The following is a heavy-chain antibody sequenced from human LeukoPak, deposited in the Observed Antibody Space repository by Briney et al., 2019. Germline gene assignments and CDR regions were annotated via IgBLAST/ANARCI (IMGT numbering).Heavy chain of an antibody. V-gene: IGHV1-46*01. CDR3: ARDIVVVPAAVLYYFDY. D-gene: IGHD2-2*01. J-gene: IGHJ4*02. CDR1: GYTFTSYY. Sequence: ASVQVSCKASGYTFTSYYMHWVRQAPGQGLEWMGIINPSGGSKSYAQKFQGRVTMTRDTSTSTVYMELSSLRSEDTAVYYCARDIVVVPAAVLYYFDYWGQGTLVTVSS. CDR2: INPSGGSK.